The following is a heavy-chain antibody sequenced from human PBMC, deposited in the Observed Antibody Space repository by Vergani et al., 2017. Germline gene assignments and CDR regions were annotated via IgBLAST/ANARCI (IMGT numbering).Heavy chain of an antibody. V-gene: IGHV4-59*01. Sequence: QVQLQESGPGLVKPSETLSLTCTVPGGPISSYYWSWIRQPPGKELEWIGYIYYSGSTNYNPSLKSRVTISVDTSKNQFSLKLSSVTAADTAVYYCARGYSSYYFDYWGQGTLVTVSS. CDR1: GGPISSYY. CDR2: IYYSGST. J-gene: IGHJ4*02. CDR3: ARGYSSYYFDY. D-gene: IGHD6-13*01.